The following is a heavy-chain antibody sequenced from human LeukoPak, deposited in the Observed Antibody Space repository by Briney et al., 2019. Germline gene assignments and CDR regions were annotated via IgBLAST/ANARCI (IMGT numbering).Heavy chain of an antibody. J-gene: IGHJ4*02. Sequence: PGGSLRLSCAASGFTFSSYGMHWVRQAPGKGLEWVAFIRYDGNNKFYADSVKGRFTISRDNSKNTLYLQMNSLRAEDTAVYYCAKDLAPPSITIFGIFDYWGQGTLVTVSS. CDR2: IRYDGNNK. CDR3: AKDLAPPSITIFGIFDY. V-gene: IGHV3-30*02. CDR1: GFTFSSYG. D-gene: IGHD3-3*01.